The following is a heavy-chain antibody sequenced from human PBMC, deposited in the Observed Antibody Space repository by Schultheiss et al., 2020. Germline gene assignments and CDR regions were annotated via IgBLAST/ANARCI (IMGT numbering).Heavy chain of an antibody. CDR3: ARTGPFGELRNFDY. Sequence: VESLKISCKGSGYSFTSYWIAWVRQMPGKGLEWMGIIYPGDSGTRYSPSFQGQVTISADKSITTAYLQWSSLKASDTAMYYCARTGPFGELRNFDYWGQGTLVTVSS. CDR1: GYSFTSYW. J-gene: IGHJ4*02. V-gene: IGHV5-51*01. D-gene: IGHD3-10*01. CDR2: IYPGDSGT.